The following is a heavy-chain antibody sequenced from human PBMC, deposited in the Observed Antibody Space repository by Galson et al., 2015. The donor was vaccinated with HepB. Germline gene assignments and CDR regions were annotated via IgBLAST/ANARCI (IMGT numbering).Heavy chain of an antibody. J-gene: IGHJ4*02. Sequence: SLRLSCAASGFTFRSYWMHWVRQAPGRGLVWVSRINSDGSSTSYADSVKGRFTISRDNAKNTLYLHMNSLRAEDTAVYYCARGGTRSGYANYWGQGTLVTVSS. V-gene: IGHV3-74*01. CDR2: INSDGSST. D-gene: IGHD5-12*01. CDR3: ARGGTRSGYANY. CDR1: GFTFRSYW.